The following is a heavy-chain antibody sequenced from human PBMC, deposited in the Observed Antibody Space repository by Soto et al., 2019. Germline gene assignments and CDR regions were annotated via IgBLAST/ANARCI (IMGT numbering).Heavy chain of an antibody. CDR3: ARAAVAATRYAFDI. J-gene: IGHJ3*02. CDR1: GYTFTSYA. CDR2: INAGNGNT. Sequence: ASVKVSCKASGYTFTSYAMHWVRQAPGQRLEWMGWINAGNGNTKYSQKFQGRVTITRDTSASTAYMGPSSLRSEDTAVYYCARAAVAATRYAFDIWGQGTMVTVSS. D-gene: IGHD6-19*01. V-gene: IGHV1-3*01.